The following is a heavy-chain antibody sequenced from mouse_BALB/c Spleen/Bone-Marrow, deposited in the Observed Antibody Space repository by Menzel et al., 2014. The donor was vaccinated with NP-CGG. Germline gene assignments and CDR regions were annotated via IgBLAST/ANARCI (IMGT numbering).Heavy chain of an antibody. J-gene: IGHJ2*01. D-gene: IGHD2-3*01. CDR3: ATYDGYCFDY. V-gene: IGHV3-8*02. CDR2: ISYSGNT. CDR1: GDSITSGY. Sequence: EVNVVESGPSLVKPSQTLSLTCSVTGDSITSGYWNWIRKFPGNKLEYMGYISYSGNTFYNPSLKSRISITRDTSKNQYYLQLNSVTTEDTATYYCATYDGYCFDYWGQGTTLTVSS.